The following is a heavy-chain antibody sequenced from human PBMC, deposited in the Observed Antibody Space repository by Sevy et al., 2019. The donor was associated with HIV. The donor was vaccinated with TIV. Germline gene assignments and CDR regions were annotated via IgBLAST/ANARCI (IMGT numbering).Heavy chain of an antibody. CDR2: INPNSGVT. CDR1: GYIFSDYN. J-gene: IGHJ3*02. CDR3: VREDINAPRTLLSFDI. D-gene: IGHD3-3*01. V-gene: IGHV1-2*06. Sequence: ASVKVSCKTTGYIFSDYNMHWVRQAPGQGLEWMALINPNSGVTIYAHDFRGRVSVTRDTSMSTAYMELSGLTSDDTAEYYCVREDINAPRTLLSFDIWGQGTMVTVSS.